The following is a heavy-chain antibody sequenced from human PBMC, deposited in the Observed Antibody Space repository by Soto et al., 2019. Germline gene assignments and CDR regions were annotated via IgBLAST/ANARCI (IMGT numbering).Heavy chain of an antibody. V-gene: IGHV4-39*01. CDR2: IHYSGST. J-gene: IGHJ6*03. CDR3: ARARSYDGHMGTNYYMDV. Sequence: QLEESGPGLVKPSETLSLTCTVSGDSVSSCCFYWAWIRQPPGKGLEWVGSIHYSGSTYYSWPLKSRGTISVDTSKKQLSLRLTFVTAADTAVYYCARARSYDGHMGTNYYMDVWGEGTPVTVSS. D-gene: IGHD2-8*01. CDR1: GDSVSSCCFY.